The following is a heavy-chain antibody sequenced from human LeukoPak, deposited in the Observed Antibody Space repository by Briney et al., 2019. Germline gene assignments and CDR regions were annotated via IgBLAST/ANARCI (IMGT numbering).Heavy chain of an antibody. Sequence: PGGSLRLSCSASGFTFSSYAMHWVRQAPGKGLEYVSAISSNGGSTYYADSVKGRFAISRDNSKNTLYLQMSSLRAEDTAVYYCVEDRGGYDPPVWGQGTTVTVSS. V-gene: IGHV3-64D*06. D-gene: IGHD5-12*01. CDR1: GFTFSSYA. CDR2: ISSNGGST. J-gene: IGHJ6*02. CDR3: VEDRGGYDPPV.